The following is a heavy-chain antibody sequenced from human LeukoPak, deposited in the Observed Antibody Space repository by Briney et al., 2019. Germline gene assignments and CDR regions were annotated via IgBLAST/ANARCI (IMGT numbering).Heavy chain of an antibody. CDR1: GGSISSYY. V-gene: IGHV4-59*01. J-gene: IGHJ3*02. Sequence: SETLSLTCTVSGGSISSYYWSWIRQPPGKGLEWIGYIYYSGSTNYNPSLKSRVTISVDTSKNQFSLKLSSVTAADTAVYYCASSDSSGYYGRAFDIWGQGTMVTVSS. CDR2: IYYSGST. D-gene: IGHD3-22*01. CDR3: ASSDSSGYYGRAFDI.